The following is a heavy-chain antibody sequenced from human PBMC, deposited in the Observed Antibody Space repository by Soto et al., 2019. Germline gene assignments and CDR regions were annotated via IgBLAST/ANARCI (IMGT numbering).Heavy chain of an antibody. V-gene: IGHV1-18*04. Sequence: SVKXSCKAXGXTFTSYGISWVRQAPGQGLEWMGWISAYNGNTNYAQKLQGRVTMTTDTSTSTAYMELRSLRSDDTAVYYCAREGPSSSGSYYGADYWGQGTLVTVSS. D-gene: IGHD1-26*01. CDR1: GXTFTSYG. CDR3: AREGPSSSGSYYGADY. J-gene: IGHJ4*02. CDR2: ISAYNGNT.